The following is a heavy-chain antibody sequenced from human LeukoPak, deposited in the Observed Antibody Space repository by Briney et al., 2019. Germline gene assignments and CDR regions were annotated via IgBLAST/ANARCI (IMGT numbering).Heavy chain of an antibody. CDR3: ARVVSFATDY. D-gene: IGHD5-24*01. V-gene: IGHV3-23*01. CDR2: ISGSGGST. Sequence: GGSLRLSCAASGFTFNSYAMNWVRQAPGKGLEWVSVISGSGGSTYYAESMKGRFTISRDNSKNTLFLQMNSLRGEDTALYYCARVVSFATDYWGQGTLVTVSS. J-gene: IGHJ4*02. CDR1: GFTFNSYA.